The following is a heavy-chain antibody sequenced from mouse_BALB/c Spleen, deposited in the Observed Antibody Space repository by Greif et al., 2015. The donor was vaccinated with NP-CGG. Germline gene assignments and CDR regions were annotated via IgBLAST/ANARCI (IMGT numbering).Heavy chain of an antibody. J-gene: IGHJ4*01. V-gene: IGHV14-3*02. CDR2: IDPANGNT. CDR1: GFNIKDTY. D-gene: IGHD2-4*01. Sequence: VQLQQSGAELVKPGASVKLSCTASGFNIKDTYMHWVKQRPEQGLEWIGRIDPANGNTKYDPKFQGKATITADTSSNTAYLQRSSLTSEDTAVYYCASGDYDGVGAMDYWGQGTSVTVSS. CDR3: ASGDYDGVGAMDY.